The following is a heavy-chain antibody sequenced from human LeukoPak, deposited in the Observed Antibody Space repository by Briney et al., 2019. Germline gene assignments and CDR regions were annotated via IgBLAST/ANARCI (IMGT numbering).Heavy chain of an antibody. V-gene: IGHV4-61*01. Sequence: TSETLSLTCTVSGGSVSSGSYYWSWIRQSPGKGLEWIGFIYYSGSTNYNPSLKSRVSISVDKSKNQFSLKLSSVTAADTAVYYCARGAITRRFDYWGQGILVTVSS. CDR2: IYYSGST. CDR3: ARGAITRRFDY. D-gene: IGHD1-1*01. J-gene: IGHJ4*02. CDR1: GGSVSSGSYY.